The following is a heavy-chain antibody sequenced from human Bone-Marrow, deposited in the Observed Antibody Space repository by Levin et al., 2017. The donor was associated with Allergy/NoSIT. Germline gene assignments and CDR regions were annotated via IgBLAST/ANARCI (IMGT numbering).Heavy chain of an antibody. CDR2: ISNDGGSK. J-gene: IGHJ4*02. D-gene: IGHD1-26*01. Sequence: HPGGSLRLSCAVSGFTFSSYSMHWVRQAPGKGLEWVAVISNDGGSKNYADSVKGRFTISRDNSKGTLYLQMNNLRSEDMSVYYCVRDMMGGTYSVDYWGQGTLVTVSS. V-gene: IGHV3-30*04. CDR3: VRDMMGGTYSVDY. CDR1: GFTFSSYS.